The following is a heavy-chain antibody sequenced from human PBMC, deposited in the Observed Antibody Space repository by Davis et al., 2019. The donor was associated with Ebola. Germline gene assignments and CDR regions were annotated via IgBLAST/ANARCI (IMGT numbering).Heavy chain of an antibody. D-gene: IGHD3-3*01. CDR1: GFTFINAW. CDR3: ARDPFTIFGVGAYDY. CDR2: ISSSSYI. V-gene: IGHV3-69-1*01. J-gene: IGHJ4*02. Sequence: GESLKISCAASGFTFINAWMNWVRQAPGKRLEWVSSISSSSYIYYADSVKGRFTISRDNAKNSLYLQMNSLRAEDTAVYYCARDPFTIFGVGAYDYWGQGTLVTVSS.